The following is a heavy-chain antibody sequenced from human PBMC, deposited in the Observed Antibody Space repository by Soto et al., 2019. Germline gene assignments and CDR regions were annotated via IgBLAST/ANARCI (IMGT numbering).Heavy chain of an antibody. CDR3: VRSKRRNCGNHCYMFEL. CDR2: ISYDGRHK. J-gene: IGHJ4*02. Sequence: GGSLRLSCASSEFMFNNFAMNCVRHSPGKGLEWVALISYDGRHKNYADSVKGRITISRDNSKNILYLQMSALRAEDTAIYYCVRSKRRNCGNHCYMFELWGQGTLVTVSS. CDR1: EFMFNNFA. D-gene: IGHD2-21*02. V-gene: IGHV3-30*04.